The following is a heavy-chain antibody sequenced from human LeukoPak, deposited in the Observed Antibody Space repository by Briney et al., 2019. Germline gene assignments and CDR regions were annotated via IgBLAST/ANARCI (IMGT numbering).Heavy chain of an antibody. J-gene: IGHJ4*02. V-gene: IGHV3-21*01. CDR3: ARVGQQLDLDY. CDR2: ISSSSSYI. CDR1: GFTFSSYS. D-gene: IGHD6-13*01. Sequence: PGGSLRLSCAASGFTFSSYSMNWVRQAPGKGLEWVSSISSSSSYIYYADSVKGRFTISRDNSKNTLYLQMNSLRAEDTAVYYCARVGQQLDLDYWGQGTLVTVSS.